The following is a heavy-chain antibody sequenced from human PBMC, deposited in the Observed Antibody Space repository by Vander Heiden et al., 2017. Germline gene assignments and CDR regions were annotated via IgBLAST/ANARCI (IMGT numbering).Heavy chain of an antibody. CDR3: AKETIAVAASFDY. CDR1: GFTFSSYA. V-gene: IGHV3-23*01. D-gene: IGHD6-19*01. Sequence: EVQLLESGGGLVQPGGSLRLSCAASGFTFSSYAMSWVRQGPGKGLEWVSAMSGSGGSTYYADFVKGRFTISRDNSKNTLYLQMNSLRADDTAVYYCAKETIAVAASFDYWGQGTLVTVSS. CDR2: MSGSGGST. J-gene: IGHJ4*02.